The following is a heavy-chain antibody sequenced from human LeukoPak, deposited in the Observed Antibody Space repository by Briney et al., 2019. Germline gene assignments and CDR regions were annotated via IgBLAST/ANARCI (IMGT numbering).Heavy chain of an antibody. CDR3: ARGPVGSGLDY. V-gene: IGHV3-33*01. D-gene: IGHD5-12*01. J-gene: IGHJ4*02. CDR2: IWYDGNRK. Sequence: GGALRLSCAVFGFTFSNYGMHWVRQAPGKGLEWVAVIWYDGNRKYYADSVKGRFAVSRDNSKNTLYLDLNSLRAEDTAVYFCARGPVGSGLDYWGQGTLVTVSS. CDR1: GFTFSNYG.